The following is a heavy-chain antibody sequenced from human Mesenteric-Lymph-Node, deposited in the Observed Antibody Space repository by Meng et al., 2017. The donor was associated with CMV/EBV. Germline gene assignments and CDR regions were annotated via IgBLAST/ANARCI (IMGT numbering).Heavy chain of an antibody. CDR2: INWNGGST. CDR3: AGESGVPNGMDV. V-gene: IGHV3-43*01. J-gene: IGHJ6*02. D-gene: IGHD2-2*01. Sequence: GGSLRLSCAASGFTFDDYTMHWVRQAPGKGLEWVSLINWNGGSTYYADSVKGRFTISRDNSKNTLFLQMDSLRAEDTAVYYCAGESGVPNGMDVWGQGTTVTVSS. CDR1: GFTFDDYT.